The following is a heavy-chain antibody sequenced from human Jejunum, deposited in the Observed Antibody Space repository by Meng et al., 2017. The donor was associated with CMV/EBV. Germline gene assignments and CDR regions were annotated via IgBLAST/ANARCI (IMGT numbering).Heavy chain of an antibody. V-gene: IGHV3-23*03. D-gene: IGHD5-12*01. CDR1: FSIFA. CDR2: IYSGGSTS. Sequence: FSIFAMTWVRQAPGKGLEWVSVIYSGGSTSYSADSVKGRFTISRDDSKNTLYLQMHSLRAEDTAVYYCAKEGYSGYAFYFYGMDVWGQGTTVTVSS. J-gene: IGHJ6*02. CDR3: AKEGYSGYAFYFYGMDV.